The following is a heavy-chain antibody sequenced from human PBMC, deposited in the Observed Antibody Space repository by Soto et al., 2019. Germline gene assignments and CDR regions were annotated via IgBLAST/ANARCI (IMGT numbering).Heavy chain of an antibody. CDR1: GYTFTGYY. CDR3: ARSMVRGKNWFDP. V-gene: IGHV1-2*02. J-gene: IGHJ5*02. D-gene: IGHD3-10*01. Sequence: ASVKVSCKASGYTFTGYYMHWVRQAPGQGLEWMGWINPNSGGTNYAQKFQGRVTMTRDTSISTAYMELSRLRSDDTAVYYCARSMVRGKNWFDPWGQGILVTVSS. CDR2: INPNSGGT.